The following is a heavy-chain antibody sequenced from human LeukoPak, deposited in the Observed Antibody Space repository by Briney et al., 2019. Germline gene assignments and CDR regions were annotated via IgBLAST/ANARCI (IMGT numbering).Heavy chain of an antibody. CDR3: ARDRPTGASGLFVVQ. CDR2: MCSGGAYL. Sequence: GGALRLSCTASGFTFSSYAMTWVRQAPGKGLEWVSSMCSGGAYLYYADSVGGRFHISRDNAKTSLSLVKKSLRAEDTGTYFCARDRPTGASGLFVVQWGQGTLVSVPS. D-gene: IGHD2-15*01. CDR1: GFTFSSYA. V-gene: IGHV3-21*04. J-gene: IGHJ4*02.